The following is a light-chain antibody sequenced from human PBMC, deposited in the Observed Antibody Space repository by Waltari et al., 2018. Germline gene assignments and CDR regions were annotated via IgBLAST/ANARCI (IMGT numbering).Light chain of an antibody. Sequence: EIVLTQSPGTLSFSPGERATLSCRASQSGSRTLAWYQQKPGQAPRLLIYDASSRATGIPDRFSGSGSGTDFSLTISRLEPEDFAVYYCQKYGTLPATFGQGTKVEIK. V-gene: IGKV3-20*01. CDR1: QSGSRT. J-gene: IGKJ1*01. CDR3: QKYGTLPAT. CDR2: DAS.